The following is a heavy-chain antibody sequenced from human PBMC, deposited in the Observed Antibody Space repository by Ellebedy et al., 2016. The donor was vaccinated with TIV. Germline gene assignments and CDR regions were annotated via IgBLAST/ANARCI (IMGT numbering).Heavy chain of an antibody. CDR1: GYSFTNYW. CDR2: IDPSDSYT. Sequence: GESLKISCKGSGYSFTNYWITWVRQMPGKGLEWMGRIDPSDSYTNYSPSFQGHVTISADKSISTAYLQWSSLKASDTAMYYCARTYGSGSYAYWFDLWGQGTLVTVSS. D-gene: IGHD3-10*01. J-gene: IGHJ5*02. V-gene: IGHV5-10-1*01. CDR3: ARTYGSGSYAYWFDL.